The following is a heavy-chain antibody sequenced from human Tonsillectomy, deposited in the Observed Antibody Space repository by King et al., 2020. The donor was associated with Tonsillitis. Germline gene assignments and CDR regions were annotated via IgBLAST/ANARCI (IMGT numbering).Heavy chain of an antibody. V-gene: IGHV3-15*01. CDR2: IKSKTDGGTT. Sequence: VQLVESGGGLVKPGGSLRLSCAAFGFTFSNAWMSWVRQTPGKGLEWVGRIKSKTDGGTTDYAAPVKGRFTISRDDSKSTLYLQMNSLTTEDTAVYYWAAGVWTSWFDPWGQGTLVTVSS. CDR1: GFTFSNAW. D-gene: IGHD3/OR15-3a*01. CDR3: AAGVWTSWFDP. J-gene: IGHJ5*02.